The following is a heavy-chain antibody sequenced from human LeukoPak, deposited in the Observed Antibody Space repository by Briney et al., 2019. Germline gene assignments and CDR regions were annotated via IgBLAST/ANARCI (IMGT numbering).Heavy chain of an antibody. D-gene: IGHD4-11*01. Sequence: PGGSLRLSCAASGFTFSSYSMNWVRQAPGKGLEWVSSISSSRSYIDYADSVKGRFPISRDNATNSLYLQMNSLRAEDTAVYSCAREPTDFDYWGQGTLVTVSS. CDR1: GFTFSSYS. CDR2: ISSSRSYI. CDR3: AREPTDFDY. J-gene: IGHJ4*02. V-gene: IGHV3-21*01.